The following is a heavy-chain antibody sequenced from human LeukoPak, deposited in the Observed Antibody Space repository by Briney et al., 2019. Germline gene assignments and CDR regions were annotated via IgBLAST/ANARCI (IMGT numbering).Heavy chain of an antibody. CDR2: ISFDGSDE. Sequence: GGSLRLSCAASGFTFSNYAMHWVHQAPGKGLEWVAVISFDGSDESYADSVKGQFTISRDNSMNTLYLHMNSLRAEDTAVYYCARDAPGDGSGYSYAAYYFDYWGQGTLVTVSS. D-gene: IGHD3-22*01. V-gene: IGHV3-30*01. J-gene: IGHJ4*02. CDR1: GFTFSNYA. CDR3: ARDAPGDGSGYSYAAYYFDY.